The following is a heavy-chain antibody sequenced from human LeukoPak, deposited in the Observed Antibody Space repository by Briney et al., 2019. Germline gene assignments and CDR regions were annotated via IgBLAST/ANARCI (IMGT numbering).Heavy chain of an antibody. J-gene: IGHJ5*02. CDR1: GFTFSSYW. CDR2: INSDGSST. D-gene: IGHD1-26*01. V-gene: IGHV3-74*01. CDR3: ARWDPYNWFDP. Sequence: PGGSLRLSCAASGFTFSSYWMYFVGQAPWTWLVWVSRINSDGSSTSYADSVKGRFTISRDNAKNTLYLQMNSLRAEDTAVYYCARWDPYNWFDPWGQGTLVTVSS.